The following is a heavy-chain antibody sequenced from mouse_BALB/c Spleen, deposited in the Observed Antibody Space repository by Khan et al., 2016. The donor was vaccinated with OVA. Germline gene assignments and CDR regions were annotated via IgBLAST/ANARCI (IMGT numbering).Heavy chain of an antibody. V-gene: IGHV1S41*01. Sequence: DLVKPGASVKLSCKASGYTFTSYWINWIKQSPGQGLEWIGRIAPGSGSTYYTEMFKGKATLTVEPSSTTAYIQLSSLSSEDSPVFLSTSENYYGLTCYAMDYWGQGTPVTVSS. CDR1: GYTFTSYW. D-gene: IGHD1-1*01. CDR2: IAPGSGST. CDR3: TSENYYGLTCYAMDY. J-gene: IGHJ4*01.